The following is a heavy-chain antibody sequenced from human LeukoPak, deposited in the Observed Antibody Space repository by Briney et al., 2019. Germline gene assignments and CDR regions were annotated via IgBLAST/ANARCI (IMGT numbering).Heavy chain of an antibody. D-gene: IGHD4-17*01. CDR1: GAFISNYY. Sequence: SETLSLTCTVSGAFISNYYWAWIRQPPGKGLEWIGYIYTSGFTNNNPSLKSRVAISLDTSKNQFSLKLSSVTAADTAVYYCARSAAQYGDYGYWGQGTLVTVSS. J-gene: IGHJ4*02. CDR3: ARSAAQYGDYGY. V-gene: IGHV4-59*01. CDR2: IYTSGFT.